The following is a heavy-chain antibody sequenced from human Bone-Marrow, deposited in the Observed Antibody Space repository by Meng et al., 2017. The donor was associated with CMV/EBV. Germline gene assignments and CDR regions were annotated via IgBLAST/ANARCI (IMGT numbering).Heavy chain of an antibody. V-gene: IGHV4-30-4*01. D-gene: IGHD3-22*01. J-gene: IGHJ3*01. CDR1: GGSISSGDNY. CDR2: IYYSGST. CDR3: AEEHSSGTPGAFDV. Sequence: SGGSISSGDNYWNWIRQPPGKGLEWIGYIYYSGSTFYNPSLKSRVFISIDTSKNQFSLKLSSVTAADTAVYYCAEEHSSGTPGAFDVWGQGTMVTVSS.